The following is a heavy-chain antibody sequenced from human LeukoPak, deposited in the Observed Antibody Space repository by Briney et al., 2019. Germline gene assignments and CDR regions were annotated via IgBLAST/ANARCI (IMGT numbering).Heavy chain of an antibody. V-gene: IGHV3-74*03. CDR3: AREGRVSGYDFDC. CDR2: INSDGSSI. Sequence: VGSLRLSCAASGFTFSSYWLHWVRQAPGKGLWWVSRINSDGSSITYADSVKGRFTISRDNDKNTLYLQMNSLRVEDTAVYYCAREGRVSGYDFDCWGQGTLVTVSS. J-gene: IGHJ4*02. CDR1: GFTFSSYW. D-gene: IGHD5-12*01.